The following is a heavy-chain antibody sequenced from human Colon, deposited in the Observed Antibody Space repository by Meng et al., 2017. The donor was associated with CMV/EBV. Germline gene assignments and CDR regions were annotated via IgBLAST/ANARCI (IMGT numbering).Heavy chain of an antibody. Sequence: QIPLKESGPTLVKPTQTRTLTCTFSGFSFITDKAGVGWIRHPPGKALEWLGFIYWDDDTRYSPSLKTRLTITRDTSKNQVILTMTNMDPADTATYYCVRRSYSGQDDYWGQGALVTVSS. CDR2: IYWDDDT. V-gene: IGHV2-5*02. CDR3: VRRSYSGQDDY. CDR1: GFSFITDKAG. D-gene: IGHD5-12*01. J-gene: IGHJ4*02.